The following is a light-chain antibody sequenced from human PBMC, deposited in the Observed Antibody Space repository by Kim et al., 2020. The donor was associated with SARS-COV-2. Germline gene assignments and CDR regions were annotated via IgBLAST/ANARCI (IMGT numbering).Light chain of an antibody. CDR1: QGINTW. Sequence: SASVGDTVSITCRASQGINTWLAWYQQTPGKAPKLLIYASSILQSGVPSRFSGSGSGTDFTLTISSLQPEDFATYFCQQAADFPWTFGQGTKLEI. CDR2: ASS. V-gene: IGKV1-12*02. J-gene: IGKJ2*01. CDR3: QQAADFPWT.